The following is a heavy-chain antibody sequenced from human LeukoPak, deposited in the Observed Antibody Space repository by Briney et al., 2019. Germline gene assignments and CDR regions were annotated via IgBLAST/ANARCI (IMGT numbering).Heavy chain of an antibody. CDR1: GGSISSSSYY. CDR3: ARACSGGSCYPYYYYGMDV. V-gene: IGHV4-39*07. Sequence: SETLSLTCTVSGGSISSSSYYWGWIRQPPGKGLEWIGYIYHSGSTYYNPSLKSRVTISVDRSKNQFSLKLSSVTAADTAVYYCARACSGGSCYPYYYYGMDVWGQGTTVTVSS. CDR2: IYHSGST. D-gene: IGHD2-15*01. J-gene: IGHJ6*02.